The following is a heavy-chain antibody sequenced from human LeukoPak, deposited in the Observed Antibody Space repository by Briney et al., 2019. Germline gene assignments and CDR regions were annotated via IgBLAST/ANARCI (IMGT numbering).Heavy chain of an antibody. J-gene: IGHJ4*02. CDR3: SRNADHDW. CDR2: IKRQTEGWAK. CDR1: GFTFSDAW. D-gene: IGHD1-14*01. Sequence: GGSLRLSCAASGFTFSDAWPNWVRQTPEKGLEWVARIKRQTEGWAKDYAAPVKGRFTISRDDSKSTVYLQMNSLEIEDTAVYYCSRNADHDWWGQGTLVTVSS. V-gene: IGHV3-15*01.